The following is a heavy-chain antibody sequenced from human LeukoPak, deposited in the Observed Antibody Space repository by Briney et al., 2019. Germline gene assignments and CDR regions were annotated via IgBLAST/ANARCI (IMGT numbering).Heavy chain of an antibody. V-gene: IGHV3-11*01. Sequence: PGRSLRLSCTASGFNFGDYAMSWVRQAPGRGLEWVSYISSSGSTIYYADSVKGRFTISRDNAKNSLYLQMNSLRAEDTAVYYCAGRIAVAGFFDYWGQGTLVTVSS. CDR2: ISSSGSTI. CDR3: AGRIAVAGFFDY. CDR1: GFNFGDYA. D-gene: IGHD6-19*01. J-gene: IGHJ4*02.